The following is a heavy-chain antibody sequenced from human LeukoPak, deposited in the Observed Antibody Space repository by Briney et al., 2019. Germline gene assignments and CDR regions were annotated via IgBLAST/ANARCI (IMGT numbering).Heavy chain of an antibody. J-gene: IGHJ5*02. D-gene: IGHD6-13*01. CDR1: GGSISSSSYY. CDR3: SRPKGRRRAAAAGWFDP. Sequence: SETLSLTCTVSGGSISSSSYYWGWIRQPPGKGLEWIGSIYYSGSTYYNPSLKSRVTISVDTSKNQFSLKLSSVTAADTAVYYCSRPKGRRRAAAAGWFDPWGQGTLVTVSS. V-gene: IGHV4-39*07. CDR2: IYYSGST.